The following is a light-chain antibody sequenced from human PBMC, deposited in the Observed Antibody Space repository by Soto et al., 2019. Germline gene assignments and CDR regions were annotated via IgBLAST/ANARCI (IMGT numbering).Light chain of an antibody. CDR2: GAS. J-gene: IGKJ1*01. CDR3: QQYGSSGT. V-gene: IGKV3-20*01. Sequence: ENVLTQSPGTLSLAPGQRATLSCRPRQSGRNNYLVWYQQKPAQPPRLLIYGASNRATDIPDSFSSSGSATDFTLTISRLEPKDFAVYYCQQYGSSGTFGQGTKVDIK. CDR1: QSGRNNY.